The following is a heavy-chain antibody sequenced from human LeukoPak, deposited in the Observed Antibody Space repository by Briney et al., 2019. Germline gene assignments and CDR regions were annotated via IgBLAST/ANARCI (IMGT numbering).Heavy chain of an antibody. CDR2: ISDTGRLS. Sequence: GGSLRLSCAASGFTFSSSAMSWVRQAPGKGLEWVAAISDTGRLSYCADSVNGRFTISRDNSKNTLSLQMNSLRAADTAVYYCAKGGLRGGYSYASWGQGTLITVSS. J-gene: IGHJ5*02. V-gene: IGHV3-23*01. D-gene: IGHD5-24*01. CDR1: GFTFSSSA. CDR3: AKGGLRGGYSYAS.